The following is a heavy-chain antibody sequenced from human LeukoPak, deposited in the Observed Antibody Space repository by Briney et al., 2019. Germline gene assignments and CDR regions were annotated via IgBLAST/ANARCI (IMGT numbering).Heavy chain of an antibody. J-gene: IGHJ4*02. D-gene: IGHD3-22*01. CDR3: ARYYYDSSRGAY. CDR2: IKSDGSST. CDR1: GFTFSTYW. Sequence: HTGGSLRLSCAASGFTFSTYWMHWVRQAPGKGLVWVSRIKSDGSSTSCADSVKGRFTISRDNARNTLFLQMNSLRAEDTAVYYCARYYYDSSRGAYWGQGTLVTVSS. V-gene: IGHV3-74*01.